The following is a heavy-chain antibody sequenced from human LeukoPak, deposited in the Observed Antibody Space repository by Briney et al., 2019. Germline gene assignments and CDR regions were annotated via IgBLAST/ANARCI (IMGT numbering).Heavy chain of an antibody. CDR3: ARHEWGITNAFDI. V-gene: IGHV4-38-2*02. CDR1: GYSISSAYY. CDR2: IYHSGST. Sequence: SETLSLTCTVSGYSISSAYYWGWIRQPPGKGLEWIGSIYHSGSTYYNPSLRSRVTISVDTSKKQFSLKLRSVTAADTAVYYCARHEWGITNAFDIWGQGTMVTVSS. D-gene: IGHD1-14*01. J-gene: IGHJ3*02.